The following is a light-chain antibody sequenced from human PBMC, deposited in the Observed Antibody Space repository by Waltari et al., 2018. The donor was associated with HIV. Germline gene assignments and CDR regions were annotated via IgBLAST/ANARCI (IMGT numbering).Light chain of an antibody. CDR2: AAS. J-gene: IGKJ4*01. CDR3: QQASSFPLS. CDR1: QDITTS. Sequence: IQMTQSPSSLSAFVGDKVIISCRASQDITTSLAWYQVKPEGPPRLLIFAASGLHGGVPTLFSGSGSVTVFALTISNLQPEDSATYYCQQASSFPLSFGGGTKVEI. V-gene: IGKV1-12*01.